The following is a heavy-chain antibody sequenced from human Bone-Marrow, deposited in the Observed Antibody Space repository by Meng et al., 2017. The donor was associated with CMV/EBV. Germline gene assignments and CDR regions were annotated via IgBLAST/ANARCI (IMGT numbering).Heavy chain of an antibody. CDR3: ARGQVQCSTINCNDYRFSGMDV. CDR2: MNPNRGNT. CDR1: GYTFSYYD. Sequence: ASAKVSCKALGYTFSYYDIIWVRQASGQGLEWVGWMNPNRGNTAYAQKFQGRVTMTRDTSTSIAYMELSSLRSGDTAVYYCARGQVQCSTINCNDYRFSGMDVWVQGTTVTVSS. D-gene: IGHD2/OR15-2a*01. J-gene: IGHJ6*02. V-gene: IGHV1-8*01.